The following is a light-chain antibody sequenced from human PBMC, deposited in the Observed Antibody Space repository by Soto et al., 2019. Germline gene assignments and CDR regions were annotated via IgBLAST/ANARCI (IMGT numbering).Light chain of an antibody. CDR3: TSYTTSSTLV. V-gene: IGLV2-14*01. CDR2: DVS. CDR1: SSDVGGYNY. J-gene: IGLJ1*01. Sequence: QSALTQPASVSGSPGQSITISCTGTSSDVGGYNYVSWYQQYPGKAPKLMIYDVSNRPSGVSNRFSGSKSGNTASLTISWLQAEDEADYYCTSYTTSSTLVFGTGTKVTVL.